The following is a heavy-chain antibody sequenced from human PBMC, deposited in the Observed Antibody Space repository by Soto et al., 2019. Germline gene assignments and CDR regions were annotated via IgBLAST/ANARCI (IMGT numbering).Heavy chain of an antibody. CDR2: IYPGDSDT. D-gene: IGHD5-12*01. Sequence: GESLKISCKGSGYSFTSYWIGWVRQMPGKGLEWMGIIYPGDSDTRYSPSFQGQVTISADKSISTAYLQWSSLKASDTAMYYCARQARDPADAFDIWGQGTMVTVSS. CDR1: GYSFTSYW. J-gene: IGHJ3*02. V-gene: IGHV5-51*01. CDR3: ARQARDPADAFDI.